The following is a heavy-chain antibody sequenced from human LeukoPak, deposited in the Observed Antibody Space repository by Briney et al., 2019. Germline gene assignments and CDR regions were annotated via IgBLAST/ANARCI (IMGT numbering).Heavy chain of an antibody. Sequence: SETLSLTCTVSGGSISSSSYYWGWIRQPPGKGLEWIGSIYYSGSTYYNPSLKSRVTISVDTSKNQFSLKLSSVTAADTAVYYCASPLLDYWGQGTLVTVSS. J-gene: IGHJ4*02. CDR2: IYYSGST. V-gene: IGHV4-39*01. CDR3: ASPLLDY. CDR1: GGSISSSSYY.